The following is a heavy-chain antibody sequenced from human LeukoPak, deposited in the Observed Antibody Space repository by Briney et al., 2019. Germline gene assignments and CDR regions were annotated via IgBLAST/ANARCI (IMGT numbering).Heavy chain of an antibody. CDR1: GFTFSNAW. D-gene: IGHD3-10*01. V-gene: IGHV3-15*01. CDR2: IKSKTDGGTT. J-gene: IGHJ4*02. Sequence: PGGSLRLSCAASGFTFSNAWMCWGRQAPGEGVEWVGRIKSKTDGGTTDYAAPVKGRFTISRDDSKHTLYLQMNSLKTEDTAVYHRTTGRLIGGQIIGPYDYWGQGTLVTVSS. CDR3: TTGRLIGGQIIGPYDY.